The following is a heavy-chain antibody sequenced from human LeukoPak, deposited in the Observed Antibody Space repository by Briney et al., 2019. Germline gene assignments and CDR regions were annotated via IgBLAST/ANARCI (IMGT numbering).Heavy chain of an antibody. J-gene: IGHJ4*02. CDR1: GASISSNW. CDR2: IHHSGSA. D-gene: IGHD5-24*01. CDR3: ARDKRGDGYGDFDY. V-gene: IGHV4-4*02. Sequence: SGSLSLTCAVSGASISSNWWNWVRQPPGKGLEWIGEIHHSGSANYNPSLKSRVTISLDTSENHFSLRLSSVTAADTAVYYCARDKRGDGYGDFDYWSQGTLVTVSS.